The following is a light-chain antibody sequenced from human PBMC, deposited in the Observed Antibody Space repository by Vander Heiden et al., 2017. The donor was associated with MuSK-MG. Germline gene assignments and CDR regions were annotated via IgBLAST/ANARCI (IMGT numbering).Light chain of an antibody. CDR3: QQRSLWPRT. CDR2: DIS. V-gene: IGKV3-11*01. J-gene: IGKJ1*01. Sequence: EIVLTQSPATLSLSPGERATLSCRASQSVSNSLAWYQQKPGQAPRLLIYDISNRATDIPPRFSGSGSGTDFTLTITSLEPEDFAVYFCQQRSLWPRTFGQGTKVEI. CDR1: QSVSNS.